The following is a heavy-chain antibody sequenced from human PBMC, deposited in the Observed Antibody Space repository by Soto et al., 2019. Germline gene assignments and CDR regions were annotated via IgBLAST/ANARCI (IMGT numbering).Heavy chain of an antibody. D-gene: IGHD3-16*02. CDR2: IKQDGSEY. J-gene: IGHJ4*02. V-gene: IGHV3-7*01. CDR3: ASGAIPAWGSYPLDY. CDR1: GFTFSTYW. Sequence: EVQLVESGGGLVQPGGSLRLSCAASGFTFSTYWMTWVRQAPGKGLEWVANIKQDGSEYYYVGSVKGPFTISRDNAKNPRYLQMNGLRAQDTAVYYCASGAIPAWGSYPLDYWGQGTLVTVSS.